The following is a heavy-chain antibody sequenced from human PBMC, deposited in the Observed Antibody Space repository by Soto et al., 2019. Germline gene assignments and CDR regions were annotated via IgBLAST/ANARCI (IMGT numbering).Heavy chain of an antibody. CDR3: ARDLGDSSGSFDY. CDR2: IYYSGST. D-gene: IGHD3-22*01. CDR1: GGSISSGGYC. J-gene: IGHJ4*02. Sequence: QVQLQESGPGLVKPSQTLSLTCTVSGGSISSGGYCWSWIRQHPGKGLEWIGYIYYSGSTYYNPSLKSRVTISVDTSKNQYSLKLSSVTAADTAVYYCARDLGDSSGSFDYWGQGTLVTVSS. V-gene: IGHV4-31*03.